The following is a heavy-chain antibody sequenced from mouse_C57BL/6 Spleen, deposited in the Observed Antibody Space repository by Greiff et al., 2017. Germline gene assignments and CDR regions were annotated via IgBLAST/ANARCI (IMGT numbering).Heavy chain of an antibody. CDR2: ISSCSSTI. CDR3: ARGHYYGSSPYDMDD. D-gene: IGHD1-1*01. CDR1: GFTFSDYG. Sequence: EVQLVEPGGGLVKPGGSLKLSCAASGFTFSDYGMHWVRQAPEQGLSWVAYISSCSSTIYYADTVKGRFTISRDNAKNTLFLQMTSRRSEDTAMYYCARGHYYGSSPYDMDDWGQGTSVTVSS. V-gene: IGHV5-17*01. J-gene: IGHJ4*01.